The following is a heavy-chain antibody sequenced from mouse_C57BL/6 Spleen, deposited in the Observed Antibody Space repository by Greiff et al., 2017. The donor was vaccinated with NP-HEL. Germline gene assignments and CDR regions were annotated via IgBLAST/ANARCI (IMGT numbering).Heavy chain of an antibody. D-gene: IGHD2-1*01. Sequence: QVTLKVSGPGILQPSQTLSLTCSFSGFSLSTFGMGVGWIRQPSGKGLEWLAHIWWDDGKYYNPALKSRPTTSKDTSKNQVFLKIANVDTADTATYYCARIAVIYYGNYVGYFDVWGTGTTVTVSS. CDR3: ARIAVIYYGNYVGYFDV. J-gene: IGHJ1*03. CDR1: GFSLSTFGMG. CDR2: IWWDDGK. V-gene: IGHV8-8*01.